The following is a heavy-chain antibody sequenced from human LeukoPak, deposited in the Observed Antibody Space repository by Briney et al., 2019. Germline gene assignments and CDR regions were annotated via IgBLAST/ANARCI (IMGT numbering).Heavy chain of an antibody. Sequence: PGGSLRLSCAASGFTVSSNYMSWVRQAPGKGLEWVSVIYSGGSTYYADSVKGRFTISRDNSENTLYLEMNSLRGEDTAVYYCARGDYDLSGSYHYGMDVWGQGTTVTVSS. CDR1: GFTVSSNY. V-gene: IGHV3-53*05. D-gene: IGHD3-10*01. J-gene: IGHJ6*02. CDR2: IYSGGST. CDR3: ARGDYDLSGSYHYGMDV.